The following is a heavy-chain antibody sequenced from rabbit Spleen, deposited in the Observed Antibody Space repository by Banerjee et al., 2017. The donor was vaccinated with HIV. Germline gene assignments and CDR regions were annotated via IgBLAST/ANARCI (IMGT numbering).Heavy chain of an antibody. Sequence: QSLEESGGDLVKPGASLTLTCTASGVSFSANSYMCWVRQAPGKGLEWIACIDTGSSSFTYFAHWAKGRFTISKASSTTVTLQMTSLTAADTATYFCARDTSSSFSSYGMDLGGPGTLVTVS. J-gene: IGHJ6*01. CDR1: GVSFSANSY. V-gene: IGHV1S40*01. CDR2: IDTGSSSFT. CDR3: ARDTSSSFSSYGMDL. D-gene: IGHD1-1*01.